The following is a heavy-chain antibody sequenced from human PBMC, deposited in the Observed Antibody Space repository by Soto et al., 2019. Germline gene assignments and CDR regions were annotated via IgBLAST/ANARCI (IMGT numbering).Heavy chain of an antibody. V-gene: IGHV4-4*07. CDR3: ARVALFCSCGVCYSRIVSFDN. J-gene: IGHJ4*02. CDR2: IYTSGST. CDR1: GASISSYF. D-gene: IGHD2-15*01. Sequence: SETLSLTCTVSGASISSYFWSWIRQPAGKGLEWIGRIYTSGSTDYNPSLESRVTMSVDTSKTHFSLNLTSVTAADTAVYYCARVALFCSCGVCYSRIVSFDNWGQGTLVTVSS.